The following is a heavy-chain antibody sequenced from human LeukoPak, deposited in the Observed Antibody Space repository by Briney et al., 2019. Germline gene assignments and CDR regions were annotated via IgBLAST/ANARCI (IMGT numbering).Heavy chain of an antibody. CDR2: IKQDGSEK. CDR1: GFTFSSYA. D-gene: IGHD3-22*01. J-gene: IGHJ4*02. V-gene: IGHV3-7*01. CDR3: ARTRITMIVGLASRFDY. Sequence: PGGSLRLSCAASGFTFSSYAITWVRQAPGKGLEWVANIKQDGSEKYYVDSVKGRFTISRDNAKNSLYLQMNSLRAEDTAVYYCARTRITMIVGLASRFDYWGQGTLVTVSS.